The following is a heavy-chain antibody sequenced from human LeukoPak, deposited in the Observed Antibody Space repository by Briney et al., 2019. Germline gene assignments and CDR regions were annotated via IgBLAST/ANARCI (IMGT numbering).Heavy chain of an antibody. CDR3: ARWTSPTGVVPTALGGYNYMDV. J-gene: IGHJ6*03. D-gene: IGHD2-2*01. CDR1: GFTFSSYG. V-gene: IGHV3-74*01. Sequence: PGGSLRLSRAASGFTFSSYGMHWVRQAPGKGLVWVSRINTDGSRTTYADSVKGRFTISRDNAKNTLYLQMNSLRVEDTAVYYCARWTSPTGVVPTALGGYNYMDVWGKGTTVTVSS. CDR2: INTDGSRT.